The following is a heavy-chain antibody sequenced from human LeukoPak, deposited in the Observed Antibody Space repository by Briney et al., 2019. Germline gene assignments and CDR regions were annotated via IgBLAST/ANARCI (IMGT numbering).Heavy chain of an antibody. D-gene: IGHD3-22*01. V-gene: IGHV4-39*07. CDR3: ARVSYYYDSSGYYYYYYYMDV. CDR2: ICYSGST. CDR1: GGSICSSSYY. Sequence: SETLSLNCTVSGGSICSSSYYWRWIRQPPGKGREMIGSICYSGSTNYTPSLKSAVTMSVNTSKNQFSLKLSSVTAANTAVYYCARVSYYYDSSGYYYYYYYMDVWGKGTTVTISS. J-gene: IGHJ6*03.